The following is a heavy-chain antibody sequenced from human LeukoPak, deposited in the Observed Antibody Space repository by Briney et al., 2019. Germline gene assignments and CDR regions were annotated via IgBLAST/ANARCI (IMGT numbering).Heavy chain of an antibody. Sequence: GGSLRLSCAASGFTFDDYGMSWVRQAPGKGLEWVSGINWNGGNTGYADSVKGRFTISRDNAKNSLYLQMNSLRAEDTALYYCARSWVGGSPYYYYMDVWGKGTTVTVSS. CDR3: ARSWVGGSPYYYYMDV. V-gene: IGHV3-20*04. D-gene: IGHD2-15*01. CDR2: INWNGGNT. J-gene: IGHJ6*03. CDR1: GFTFDDYG.